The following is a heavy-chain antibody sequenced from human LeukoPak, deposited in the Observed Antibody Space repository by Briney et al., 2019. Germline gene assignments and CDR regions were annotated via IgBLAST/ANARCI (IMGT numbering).Heavy chain of an antibody. Sequence: GGSLRLSCAAAGFTLSSYAMSWVRQAPGKGLEWVSAISVSGNTYHADSVKGRFTISRDNSKNTLYLQMNSLRAEDTAVYYCARGVRIAVAGYIDYWGQGTLVTASS. J-gene: IGHJ4*02. CDR3: ARGVRIAVAGYIDY. CDR2: ISVSGNT. CDR1: GFTLSSYA. V-gene: IGHV3-23*01. D-gene: IGHD6-19*01.